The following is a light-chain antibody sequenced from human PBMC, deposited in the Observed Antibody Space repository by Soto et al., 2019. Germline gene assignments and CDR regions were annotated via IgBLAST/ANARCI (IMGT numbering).Light chain of an antibody. J-gene: IGKJ5*01. CDR3: QQYNSYPIT. CDR2: GAS. CDR1: QSVGSN. Sequence: EIVMTQSPATLSVPPGERATLSSRASQSVGSNLAWSQQEAGQAPRLLIYGASPRATGIPARFSASASGTEFTLTISSLQPDDFATYYCQQYNSYPITFGQGTRLEIK. V-gene: IGKV3-15*01.